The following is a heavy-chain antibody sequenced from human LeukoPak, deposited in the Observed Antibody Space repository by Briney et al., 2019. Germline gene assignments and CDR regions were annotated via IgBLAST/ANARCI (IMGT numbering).Heavy chain of an antibody. CDR1: GGSISTYY. CDR2: IDYSGST. V-gene: IGHV4-59*08. CDR3: ARHGGSYSFDY. Sequence: SETLSLTCTVSGGSISTYYWSWIRQPPGKGLEWIGYIDYSGSTNYNPSLKSRVTISVETSTNQFSLKLSSVTAADTAVYYCARHGGSYSFDYWGQGTLVTVSS. J-gene: IGHJ4*02. D-gene: IGHD1-26*01.